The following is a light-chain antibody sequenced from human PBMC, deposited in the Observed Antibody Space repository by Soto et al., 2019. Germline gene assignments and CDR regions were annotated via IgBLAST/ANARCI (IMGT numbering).Light chain of an antibody. CDR3: QEYNSY. Sequence: DNKMTQSPSTLSATEGDRVTITCRASQGIDDWLAWYQQKPGKAPKLLIYRASNLETGVPSRFSGSGFGTEFTLTISSLQPDDFATYYCQEYNSYFGGGTKVEIK. V-gene: IGKV1-5*03. CDR1: QGIDDW. J-gene: IGKJ4*01. CDR2: RAS.